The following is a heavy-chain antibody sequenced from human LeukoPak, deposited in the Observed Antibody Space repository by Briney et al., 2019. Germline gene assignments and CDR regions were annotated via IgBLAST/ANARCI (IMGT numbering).Heavy chain of an antibody. V-gene: IGHV3-11*04. CDR3: ARDKYYNDSSGLWGY. CDR2: ISSSGSTI. CDR1: GFTFSDYY. D-gene: IGHD3-22*01. Sequence: GGSLRLSCAASGFTFSDYYMSWIRQAPGKGLEWVSYISSSGSTIYYADSVKGRFTISRDNAKNSLYLQMNSLRAEDTAVYYCARDKYYNDSSGLWGYWGQGTLVTVSS. J-gene: IGHJ4*02.